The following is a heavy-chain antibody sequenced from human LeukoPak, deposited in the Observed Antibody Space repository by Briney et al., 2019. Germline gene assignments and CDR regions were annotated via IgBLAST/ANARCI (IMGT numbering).Heavy chain of an antibody. V-gene: IGHV3-73*01. CDR3: TGRELSY. Sequence: GGSLKLSCAASGFTFSASAMHWVRQAPRKGLEWVGRSRSKPNNYATTYAASVKGRFTISRDDSKNTAYLQMNNLDTEDTAVYYCTGRELSYWGQGTLVFVSS. J-gene: IGHJ4*02. D-gene: IGHD3-10*01. CDR1: GFTFSASA. CDR2: SRSKPNNYAT.